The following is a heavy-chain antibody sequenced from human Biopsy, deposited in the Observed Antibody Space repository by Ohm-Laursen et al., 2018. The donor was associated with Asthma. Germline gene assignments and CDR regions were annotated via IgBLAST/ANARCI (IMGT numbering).Heavy chain of an antibody. CDR3: ARGGYCSGGNCYLRRPSHPVSYFDL. CDR2: IIHSGNS. CDR1: GGSFSGHY. J-gene: IGHJ2*01. Sequence: TLSLTWAVYGGSFSGHYWNWIRQPPGKGLEWIGEIIHSGNSNYNRSLKSRVTMSVDTPKNQFSLKLSSVTAADTAVYYCARGGYCSGGNCYLRRPSHPVSYFDLWGRGTLVTVSS. D-gene: IGHD2-15*01. V-gene: IGHV4-34*01.